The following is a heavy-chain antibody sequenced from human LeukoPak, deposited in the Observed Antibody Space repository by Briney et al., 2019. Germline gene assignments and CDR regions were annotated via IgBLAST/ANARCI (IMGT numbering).Heavy chain of an antibody. J-gene: IGHJ6*02. CDR2: IYHSGST. CDR3: ARDGTGVVIGRNHYYYYGMDV. D-gene: IGHD3-3*01. Sequence: SGTLSLTCAVSGGPISSSNWWSWVRQPPGKGLEWIGEIYHSGSTNYNPSLKSRVTISVDKSKNQFSLKLSSVTAADTAVYYCARDGTGVVIGRNHYYYYGMDVWGQGTTVTVSS. V-gene: IGHV4-4*02. CDR1: GGPISSSNW.